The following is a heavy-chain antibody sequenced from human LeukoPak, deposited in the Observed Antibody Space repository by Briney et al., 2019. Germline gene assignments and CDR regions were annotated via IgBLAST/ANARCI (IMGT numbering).Heavy chain of an antibody. Sequence: PGGSLRLSCAASGFIIDDYGMSWVRQAPGKGLEWVSGINWNGGSTGYADSVKGRFTISRDNAKSSLYLQMNSLRAEDTALYYCARLPYYYASSGYYPPAPYYYYYMDVWGKGTTVTVSS. J-gene: IGHJ6*03. CDR3: ARLPYYYASSGYYPPAPYYYYYMDV. V-gene: IGHV3-20*04. CDR2: INWNGGST. D-gene: IGHD3-22*01. CDR1: GFIIDDYG.